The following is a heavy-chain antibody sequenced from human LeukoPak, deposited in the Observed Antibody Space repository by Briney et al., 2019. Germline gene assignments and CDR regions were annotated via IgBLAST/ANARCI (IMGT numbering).Heavy chain of an antibody. CDR1: GFTFSSYE. CDR3: ARDRSGSYQTDDAFDI. Sequence: GGSLRLSCAASGFTFSSYEMNWVRQAPGKGLEWVSYISSSGSTIYYADSVKGRFTISRDNAKNSLYLQMNSLRAEDTAVYYCARDRSGSYQTDDAFDIWGQGTMVTVSS. D-gene: IGHD1-26*01. CDR2: ISSSGSTI. J-gene: IGHJ3*02. V-gene: IGHV3-48*03.